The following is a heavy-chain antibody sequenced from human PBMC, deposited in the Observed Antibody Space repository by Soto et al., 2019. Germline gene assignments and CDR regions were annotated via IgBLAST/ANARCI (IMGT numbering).Heavy chain of an antibody. D-gene: IGHD6-6*01. J-gene: IGHJ5*02. CDR1: PGSMSSYY. CDR3: AAFSSSSTVGWFNP. Sequence: PSETLSLTCTVCPGSMSSYYRSWIRQPPGKGLEWIGYIYYSGTTNYNPSLKSRVTISVDTSKNRFSLKLRSVTAADTAVYYCAAFSSSSTVGWFNPWGWGTLVTVSS. V-gene: IGHV4-59*01. CDR2: IYYSGTT.